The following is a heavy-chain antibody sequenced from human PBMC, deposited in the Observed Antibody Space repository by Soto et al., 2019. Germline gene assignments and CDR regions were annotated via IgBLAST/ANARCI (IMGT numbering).Heavy chain of an antibody. CDR2: IYYSGSS. J-gene: IGHJ6*02. Sequence: QVQLQESGPGLLKPSETLSLTCTVSGGSMSTYYWSWIRQPPGKGLEWIGYIYYSGSSNYNPSLNIQISISLETSKIKFSPKLSTVNAVDTAVYYCARWNRGSRVYGLDVRGQGTTVTVSS. V-gene: IGHV4-59*01. D-gene: IGHD1-1*01. CDR1: GGSMSTYY. CDR3: ARWNRGSRVYGLDV.